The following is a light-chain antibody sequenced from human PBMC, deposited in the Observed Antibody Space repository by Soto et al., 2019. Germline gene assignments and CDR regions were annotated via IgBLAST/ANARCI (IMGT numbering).Light chain of an antibody. V-gene: IGKV3-20*01. CDR2: GAS. J-gene: IGKJ1*01. Sequence: VLTQSPATLSVSPGERATLSCRASQTVSRSLAWYQQKPGQAPRLLIYGASNRATGIPARFSGSGSGTDFTLTISRLEPEDFAVYYCQQYGSSIQTFGQGTKVDIK. CDR3: QQYGSSIQT. CDR1: QTVSRS.